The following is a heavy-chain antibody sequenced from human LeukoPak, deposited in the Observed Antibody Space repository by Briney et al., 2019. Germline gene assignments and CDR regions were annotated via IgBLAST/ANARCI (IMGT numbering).Heavy chain of an antibody. V-gene: IGHV3-53*01. CDR2: IYSGGST. D-gene: IGHD3-10*01. CDR1: GFTVSSNY. CDR3: ARESGTYYFDY. Sequence: PGGSLRLSCAASGFTVSSNYMSWVRQAPGKGLEWVSVIYSGGSTYYADSVKGRFTISRDNSNNTLYLQMNSLRAEDTAVYYCARESGTYYFDYWGQGTLVTVSS. J-gene: IGHJ4*02.